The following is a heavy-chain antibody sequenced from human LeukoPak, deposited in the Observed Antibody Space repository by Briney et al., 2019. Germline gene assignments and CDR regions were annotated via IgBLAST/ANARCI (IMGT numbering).Heavy chain of an antibody. CDR1: GFTVSSNY. CDR3: ASARRGIYRF. V-gene: IGHV3-53*01. Sequence: GSLRLSCAASGFTVSSNYMSWVRQAPGKGLEWVSVIYSGGSTYYADSVKGRFTISRDNSKNTLYLQMNSLRAEDTAVYFCASARRGIYRFWGQGTLVSVSS. CDR2: IYSGGST. D-gene: IGHD1-26*01. J-gene: IGHJ4*02.